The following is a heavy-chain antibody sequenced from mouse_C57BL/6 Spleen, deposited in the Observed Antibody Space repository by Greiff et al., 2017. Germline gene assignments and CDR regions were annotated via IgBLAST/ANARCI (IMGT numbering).Heavy chain of an antibody. CDR2: IHPNNGGT. Sequence: EVQLQQSGPELVKPGASVKIPCKASGYTFTDYNMDWVKQSPGKSLEWIGDIHPNNGGTIYNQKFKGKATLTVDKSSSTAYMELRSLTSEDTAVYYCARDEYGSSCGWYFDVWGTGTTVTVSS. J-gene: IGHJ1*03. CDR3: ARDEYGSSCGWYFDV. CDR1: GYTFTDYN. V-gene: IGHV1-18*01. D-gene: IGHD1-1*01.